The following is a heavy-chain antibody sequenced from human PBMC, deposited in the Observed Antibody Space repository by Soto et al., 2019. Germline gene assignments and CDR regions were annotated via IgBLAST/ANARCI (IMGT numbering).Heavy chain of an antibody. D-gene: IGHD3-22*01. CDR3: ARSPNYYDSSGYHPATYDY. Sequence: VSGPTLVNPTQTLTLTCTFSGFSLSTSGMCVSWIRQPPGKALEWLARIDWDDDKYYSTSLKTRLTISKDTSKNQVVLTMTNMDPVDTATYYCARSPNYYDSSGYHPATYDYWGQGTLVTVSS. V-gene: IGHV2-70*11. CDR2: IDWDDDK. CDR1: GFSLSTSGMC. J-gene: IGHJ4*02.